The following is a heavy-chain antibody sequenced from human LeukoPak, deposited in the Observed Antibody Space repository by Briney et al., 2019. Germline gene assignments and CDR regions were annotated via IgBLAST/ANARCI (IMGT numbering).Heavy chain of an antibody. CDR2: INWNGGST. Sequence: GGSQRLSCAASGFTIDDYAMSWVRQAPGKGLEWVSGINWNGGSTGYADSVKGRFTISRDNAKNSLYLQMNSLRAEDTALYYCARLKGYDFWSGFDYWGQGTLVTVSS. J-gene: IGHJ4*02. CDR1: GFTIDDYA. V-gene: IGHV3-20*04. D-gene: IGHD3-3*01. CDR3: ARLKGYDFWSGFDY.